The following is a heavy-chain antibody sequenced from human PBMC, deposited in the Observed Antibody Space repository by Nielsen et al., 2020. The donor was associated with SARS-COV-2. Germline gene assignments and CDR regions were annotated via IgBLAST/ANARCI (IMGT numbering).Heavy chain of an antibody. D-gene: IGHD6-19*01. V-gene: IGHV5-51*01. Sequence: GGSLRLSCKGSGYSFSSYWIAWGRQMPGKGLEYMGIIYPGDSYATYSPSFQGQVTMSADKSISTAYLQWSGLKASDTAMYYCARQSQWLGDGFDVWGQGTVVTVSS. CDR2: IYPGDSYA. CDR1: GYSFSSYW. CDR3: ARQSQWLGDGFDV. J-gene: IGHJ3*01.